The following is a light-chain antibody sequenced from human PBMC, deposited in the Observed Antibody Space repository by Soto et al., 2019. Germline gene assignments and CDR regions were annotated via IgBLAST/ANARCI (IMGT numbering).Light chain of an antibody. CDR1: QDISNY. Sequence: DIQMTQSPSSLSASVGDRVTITCQASQDISNYLNWYQQKPGKAPKLLIYDASNLETGVPSRFSGSGSGTDFTFTISSLQPEGIATYYCQQKTFGGGTKVDIK. CDR2: DAS. V-gene: IGKV1-33*01. J-gene: IGKJ4*01. CDR3: QQKT.